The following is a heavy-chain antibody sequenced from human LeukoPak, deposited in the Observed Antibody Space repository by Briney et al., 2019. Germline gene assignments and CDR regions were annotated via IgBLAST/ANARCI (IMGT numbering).Heavy chain of an antibody. D-gene: IGHD6-13*01. CDR3: AKGSGSSSWFAFDS. CDR1: GFAFDDYA. Sequence: GGSLRLSCAASGFAFDDYAMNWVRQAPGKALEWVSGISYNTGKLTYAGSVKGRFTISRDNAKNSLYLQMNSLRPEDTAVYYCAKGSGSSSWFAFDSWGQGTLVIVSS. V-gene: IGHV3-9*01. J-gene: IGHJ4*02. CDR2: ISYNTGKL.